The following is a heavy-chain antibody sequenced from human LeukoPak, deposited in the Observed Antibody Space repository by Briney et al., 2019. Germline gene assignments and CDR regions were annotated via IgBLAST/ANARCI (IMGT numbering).Heavy chain of an antibody. Sequence: GRSLRLSCAASGFTFSSYGMHWVRHAPGKGLERVAVISYDGSNKYYADSVKGRFTISRDNSKNTLYLQMNSLRAEDTAVYYCAKDRRGYSYGPDYWGQGTLVTVSS. D-gene: IGHD5-18*01. CDR1: GFTFSSYG. CDR2: ISYDGSNK. J-gene: IGHJ4*02. V-gene: IGHV3-30*18. CDR3: AKDRRGYSYGPDY.